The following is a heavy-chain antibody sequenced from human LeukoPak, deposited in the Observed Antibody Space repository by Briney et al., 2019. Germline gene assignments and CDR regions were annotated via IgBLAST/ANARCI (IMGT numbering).Heavy chain of an antibody. CDR2: IKQDGNEK. CDR3: ARDGAFRIYDY. V-gene: IGHV3-7*01. CDR1: GFTFSSYW. Sequence: PGGSLRLSCAASGFTFSSYWMTWVRQAPGQGLEWVASIKQDGNEKYYVDSVKGRFTISRDNARNSLFLQMSSLRADDTAAYYCARDGAFRIYDYWGQGTLVTVSS. D-gene: IGHD3-3*02. J-gene: IGHJ4*02.